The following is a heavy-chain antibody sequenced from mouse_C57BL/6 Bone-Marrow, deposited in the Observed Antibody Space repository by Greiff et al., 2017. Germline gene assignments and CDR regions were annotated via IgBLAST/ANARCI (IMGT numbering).Heavy chain of an antibody. J-gene: IGHJ1*03. CDR1: GYTFTAYE. CDR2: IDPETGGP. D-gene: IGHD1-1*01. V-gene: IGHV1-15*01. Sequence: VQLQESGAELVRPGASVTLSCKASGYTFTAYEMHWVKQTPVHGLEWIGAIDPETGGPAYNQKFKGKAILTADKSSSTAYMELRSLTSEDSAVYYCTRYYYGPNWYFDVWGTGTTVTVS. CDR3: TRYYYGPNWYFDV.